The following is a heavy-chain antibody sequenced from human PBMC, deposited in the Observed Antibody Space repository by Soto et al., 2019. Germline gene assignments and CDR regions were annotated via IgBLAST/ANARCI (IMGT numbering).Heavy chain of an antibody. CDR2: ISWHSGRT. CDR1: GFTFDDYA. Sequence: EVQLVESGGGLVQPGRSLRLSCAASGFTFDDYAMHWVRQAPGKGLEWVSGISWHSGRTGYADSVKGRFTISRDNAKNSLYLQMNSLRPEDTALYYCAKGGYCSGGSCQPNLWGIDYWGQGTLVTVSS. CDR3: AKGGYCSGGSCQPNLWGIDY. J-gene: IGHJ4*02. D-gene: IGHD2-15*01. V-gene: IGHV3-9*01.